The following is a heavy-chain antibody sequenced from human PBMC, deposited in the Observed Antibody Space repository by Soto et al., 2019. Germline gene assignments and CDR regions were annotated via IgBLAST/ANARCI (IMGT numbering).Heavy chain of an antibody. D-gene: IGHD6-19*01. J-gene: IGHJ5*02. CDR2: IYWDDDK. CDR3: AHRVAVAAGTGTTWFDP. CDR1: GFSLSTSGVG. V-gene: IGHV2-5*02. Sequence: QITLKESGPTLVKPTQTLTLTCTFSGFSLSTSGVGVGWIRQPPGKALEWLALIYWDDDKLYSPSLKSRLTITKDTAKNQVVLTMTNMDPVDTATYYCAHRVAVAAGTGTTWFDPWGQGTLVTVSS.